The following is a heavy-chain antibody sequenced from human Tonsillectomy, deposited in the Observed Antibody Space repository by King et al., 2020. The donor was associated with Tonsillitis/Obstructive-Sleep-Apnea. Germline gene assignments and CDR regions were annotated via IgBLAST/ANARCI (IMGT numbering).Heavy chain of an antibody. CDR1: GFSVSSDF. V-gene: IGHV3-66*04. CDR2: LYIGGST. Sequence: VQLVESGGGLVPPGGSLRLSCVASGFSVSSDFLNWVRQAPGEGLEWVSVLYIGGSTDYAESVKGRFTISRDNSKNTFFLQMNMLRAEDTAVYYCARQRYDDYVLDFWGQGTLVTVSS. CDR3: ARQRYDDYVLDF. D-gene: IGHD4-17*01. J-gene: IGHJ4*02.